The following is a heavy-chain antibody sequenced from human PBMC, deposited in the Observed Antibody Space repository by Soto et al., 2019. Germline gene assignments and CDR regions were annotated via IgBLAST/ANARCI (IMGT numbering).Heavy chain of an antibody. J-gene: IGHJ4*02. Sequence: GGSLRLSCAAAGFAFNTYSMRWVRQAPGSGLEWVAVSSYDGSNKFYADPVKGRFTISRDNSKNTLYLEMNSLRGEDTAVYYCAKVSPMGYFFDFWGRGTLVTVSS. CDR1: GFAFNTYS. V-gene: IGHV3-30-3*01. CDR3: AKVSPMGYFFDF. CDR2: SSYDGSNK.